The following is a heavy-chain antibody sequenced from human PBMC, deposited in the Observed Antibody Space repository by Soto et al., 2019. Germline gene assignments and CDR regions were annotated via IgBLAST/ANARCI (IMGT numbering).Heavy chain of an antibody. D-gene: IGHD3-9*01. CDR3: TTDLTGYFKFEP. J-gene: IGHJ5*02. CDR1: GGSISSGDYY. CDR2: TYYGGGA. V-gene: IGHV4-31*03. Sequence: QVQLQESGPGLVKTSQTLSLTCTVSGGSISSGDYYWSWLSQQPGKGLEWIGCTYYGGGAIYNPSLKSRATTVVDTSTHQFTLKVTSVTAADTAVYYCTTDLTGYFKFEPWGHGTLVTVSS.